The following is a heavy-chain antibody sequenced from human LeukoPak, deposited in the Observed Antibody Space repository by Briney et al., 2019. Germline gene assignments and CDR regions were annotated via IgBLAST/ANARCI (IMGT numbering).Heavy chain of an antibody. Sequence: PGGSLRLSCAVSGFTFSSYWMSWVRQAPGKGLEWVSAISGSGGSTYYADSVKGRFTISRDNSKNTLYLQMNSLRAEDTAVYYCAKRRRGSWSYYFDYWGQGTLVTVSS. CDR3: AKRRRGSWSYYFDY. J-gene: IGHJ4*02. V-gene: IGHV3-23*01. CDR2: ISGSGGST. D-gene: IGHD6-13*01. CDR1: GFTFSSYW.